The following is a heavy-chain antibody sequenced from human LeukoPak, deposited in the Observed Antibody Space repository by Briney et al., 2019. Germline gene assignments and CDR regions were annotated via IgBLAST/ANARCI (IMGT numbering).Heavy chain of an antibody. V-gene: IGHV3-30*18. J-gene: IGHJ1*01. D-gene: IGHD4-17*01. CDR2: ISYDASTK. CDR1: GFTLSNYG. Sequence: PGRSLRLACAASGFTLSNYGMQWVRQAPGKGLEWVAVISYDASTKYYADSVKGRFTISRDNSKSTLYLQMNSLRAEDTAVYYCAKESGIRSYGAYFPHWGQGTLVTVSS. CDR3: AKESGIRSYGAYFPH.